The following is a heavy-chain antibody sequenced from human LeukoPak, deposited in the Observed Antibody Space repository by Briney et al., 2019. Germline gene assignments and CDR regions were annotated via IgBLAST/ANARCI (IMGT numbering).Heavy chain of an antibody. D-gene: IGHD2-15*01. J-gene: IGHJ3*02. CDR2: ISAYNGNT. V-gene: IGHV1-18*01. CDR1: GYTFTSYG. Sequence: ASVKVSCKASGYTFTSYGISWVRQAPGQGLEWMGWISAYNGNTNYAQKLQGRVTMTTDTSTSTAYMALRSLRSDDTAVYYCARARGFVVVVAAPESDAFDIWGQGTTVTVSS. CDR3: ARARGFVVVVAAPESDAFDI.